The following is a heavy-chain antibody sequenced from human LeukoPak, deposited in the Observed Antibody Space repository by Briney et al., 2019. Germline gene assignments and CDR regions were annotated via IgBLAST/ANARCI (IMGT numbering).Heavy chain of an antibody. J-gene: IGHJ3*01. CDR1: GGSISSSSYY. Sequence: PSDTLSLTCTVSGGSISSSSYYWGWIRQPPGKGLEWIGSIYYSGSTYYNPSLKSRVTISVDTSKNQFSLKLSSVTAADTAVYYCANDWYSGSYGHWGQGTMVTVSS. V-gene: IGHV4-39*07. CDR3: ANDWYSGSYGH. CDR2: IYYSGST. D-gene: IGHD1-26*01.